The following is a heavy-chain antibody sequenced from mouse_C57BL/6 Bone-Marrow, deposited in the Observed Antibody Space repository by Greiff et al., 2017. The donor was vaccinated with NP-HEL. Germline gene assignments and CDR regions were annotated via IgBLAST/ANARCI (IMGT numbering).Heavy chain of an antibody. J-gene: IGHJ2*01. V-gene: IGHV1-53*01. D-gene: IGHD3-2*02. CDR2: INPNNGGT. CDR3: ASDSGYAFDY. Sequence: VQLQQPGTELVKPGASVQLSCKASGYTFTSYWMHWLKQRPGQGLEWIGNINPNNGGTNDKEKFTNKATLPVDKSSSTAYMQLSSLTSEDSAVYYCASDSGYAFDYWGQGTTLTVSS. CDR1: GYTFTSYW.